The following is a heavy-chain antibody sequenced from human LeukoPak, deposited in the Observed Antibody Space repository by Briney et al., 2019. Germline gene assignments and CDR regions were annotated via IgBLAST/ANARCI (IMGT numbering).Heavy chain of an antibody. Sequence: SETLSLTCTVSGGSISSSSYYWGWIRQPPGKGLEWIGSIYYSGSTYYNPSLKSRVTITVDTSKNQFSLKLSSVTAADTAVYYCARHVKVLLWFGDPLAWFDPWGQGTLVTVSS. J-gene: IGHJ5*02. CDR3: ARHVKVLLWFGDPLAWFDP. V-gene: IGHV4-39*01. CDR1: GGSISSSSYY. D-gene: IGHD3-10*01. CDR2: IYYSGST.